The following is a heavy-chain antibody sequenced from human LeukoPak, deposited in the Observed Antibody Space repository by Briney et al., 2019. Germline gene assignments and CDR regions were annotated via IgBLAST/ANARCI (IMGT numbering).Heavy chain of an antibody. J-gene: IGHJ6*02. CDR3: ARDRHGSGTYNYYGMDV. V-gene: IGHV1-46*01. Sequence: ASVKVSCKASGYTFTTYYMHWVRQAPGQGLEWMGIINPSGGSTSYAQKFQGRVTITRDTSTSTVYMEVSSLSSEDTAVYYCARDRHGSGTYNYYGMDVWGQGTRSPSP. CDR1: GYTFTTYY. CDR2: INPSGGST. D-gene: IGHD3-10*01.